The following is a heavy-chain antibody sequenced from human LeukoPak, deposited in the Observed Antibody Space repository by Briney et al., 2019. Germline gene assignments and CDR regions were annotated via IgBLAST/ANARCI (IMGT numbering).Heavy chain of an antibody. CDR2: IIPIFSTA. J-gene: IGHJ4*02. V-gene: IGHV1-69*06. CDR3: ARLLVITGTTGSDY. D-gene: IGHD1-7*01. CDR1: GGTFGSYA. Sequence: ASVKVSCKASGGTFGSYAISWVRQAPGQGLEWMGRIIPIFSTANYAQKFQGRVTITADKSTSTAYMELSSLRSEDTAVYYCARLLVITGTTGSDYWGQGTLVTASS.